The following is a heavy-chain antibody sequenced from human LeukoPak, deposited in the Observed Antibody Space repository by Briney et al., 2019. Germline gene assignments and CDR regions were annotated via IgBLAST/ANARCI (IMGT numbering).Heavy chain of an antibody. CDR3: AKDMDTAMASGGLFDY. Sequence: GGSLRLSCAASGFTFDDYAMHWVRQAPGKGLEWVSGISWNSGSIGYADSVKGRFTISRDNAKNSLYLQVNSLRAEDMALYYCAKDMDTAMASGGLFDYWGQGTLVTVSS. CDR1: GFTFDDYA. V-gene: IGHV3-9*03. CDR2: ISWNSGSI. J-gene: IGHJ4*02. D-gene: IGHD5-18*01.